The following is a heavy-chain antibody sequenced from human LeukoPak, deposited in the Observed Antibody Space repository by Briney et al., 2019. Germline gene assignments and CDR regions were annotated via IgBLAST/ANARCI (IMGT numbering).Heavy chain of an antibody. CDR1: GFTFSNAW. D-gene: IGHD1-26*01. CDR3: TTDLGLAVGATTTDY. V-gene: IGHV3-15*01. Sequence: GVSLRLSCAASGFTFSNAWMSWVRQAPGKGLEWVGRIKSKTDGGTTGYAAPVKGRFTISRDDSKNTLYLQMNSLKTEDTAVYYCTTDLGLAVGATTTDYWGQGTLVTVSS. CDR2: IKSKTDGGTT. J-gene: IGHJ4*02.